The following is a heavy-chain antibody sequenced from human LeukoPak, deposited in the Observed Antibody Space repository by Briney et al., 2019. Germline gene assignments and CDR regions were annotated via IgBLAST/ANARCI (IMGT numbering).Heavy chain of an antibody. CDR1: GGSFSGYH. D-gene: IGHD6-19*01. CDR3: ARVGIAVAGWFDP. J-gene: IGHJ5*02. V-gene: IGHV4-34*01. Sequence: SETLSLTCAVYGGSFSGYHWSWIRQPPGKGLEWIGEINHSGSTNYNPSLKSRVTISVDTSKNQFSLKLSSVTAADTAVYYRARVGIAVAGWFDPWGQGTLVTVSS. CDR2: INHSGST.